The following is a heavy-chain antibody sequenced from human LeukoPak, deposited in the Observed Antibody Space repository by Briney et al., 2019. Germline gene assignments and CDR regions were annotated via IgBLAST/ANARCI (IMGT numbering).Heavy chain of an antibody. J-gene: IGHJ1*01. D-gene: IGHD3-10*01. CDR2: IYPGDSDT. V-gene: IGHV5-51*01. Sequence: GESLEISCKGSGYDFTTYWIGWVRQMPGKGLEWMGIIYPGDSDTRYSPSFQGQVTISADKSISTAYLQWSSLKASDTAMYYCARPSVIRGVIKYFQHWGQGTLVTVSS. CDR3: ARPSVIRGVIKYFQH. CDR1: GYDFTTYW.